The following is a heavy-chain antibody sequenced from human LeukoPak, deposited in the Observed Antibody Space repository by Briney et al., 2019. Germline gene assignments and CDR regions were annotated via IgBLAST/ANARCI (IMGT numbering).Heavy chain of an antibody. CDR3: AREPTLITGTTGWFDP. D-gene: IGHD1-20*01. Sequence: SETLSLTCAVYGGSFSGYYWSWIRQPPGKGLEWIGEINHSGSTNYNPSLKSRVTMSVDTSKNQFSLKLSSVTAADTAVYYCAREPTLITGTTGWFDPWGQGTLVTVSS. J-gene: IGHJ5*02. CDR2: INHSGST. CDR1: GGSFSGYY. V-gene: IGHV4-34*01.